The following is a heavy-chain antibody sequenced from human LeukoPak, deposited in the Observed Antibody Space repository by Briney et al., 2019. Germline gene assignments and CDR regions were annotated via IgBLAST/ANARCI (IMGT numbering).Heavy chain of an antibody. Sequence: SETLSLTCTVSGDSINSLDLWSWVRQPPGKGLEWIGEVYLSGTTHSNPSVKSRVTISIDKSKNQFFLNLSSVTAADTAVYYCAGLVGRYSSGLYYYYFDYWGQGTLVTVSS. V-gene: IGHV4-4*02. CDR1: GDSINSLDL. D-gene: IGHD3-22*01. CDR2: VYLSGTT. J-gene: IGHJ4*02. CDR3: AGLVGRYSSGLYYYYFDY.